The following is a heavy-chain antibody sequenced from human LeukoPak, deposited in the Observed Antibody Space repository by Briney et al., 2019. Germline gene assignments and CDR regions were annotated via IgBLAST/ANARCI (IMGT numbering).Heavy chain of an antibody. CDR3: AMTIFGVVIIAGWFDP. V-gene: IGHV1-69*02. CDR1: GGTFSSYT. Sequence: GASVKVSCKASGGTFSSYTISWVRQAPGQGLEWMGRIIPILGIANYAQKFQGRVTITADKSTSTAYMELSSLRSEDTAVYYCAMTIFGVVIIAGWFDPWGQGTLATVSS. CDR2: IIPILGIA. J-gene: IGHJ5*02. D-gene: IGHD3-3*01.